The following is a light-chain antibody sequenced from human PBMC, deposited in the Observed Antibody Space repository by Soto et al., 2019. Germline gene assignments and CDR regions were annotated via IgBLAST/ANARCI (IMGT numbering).Light chain of an antibody. CDR1: QSVSNY. V-gene: IGKV3-11*01. J-gene: IGKJ5*01. CDR3: QQRSNWPPRIT. CDR2: DAS. Sequence: EIVLTQSPATLSLSPGERASLSCRASQSVSNYLAWYQQKPGQTPRLLIYDASNRATGIPARFSGSRSGTDLTLTISSLEPEDFAVYYCQQRSNWPPRITFGQGTRLEI.